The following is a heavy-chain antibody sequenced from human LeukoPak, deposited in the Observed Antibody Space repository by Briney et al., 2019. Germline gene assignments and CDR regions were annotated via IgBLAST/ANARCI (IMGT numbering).Heavy chain of an antibody. CDR1: GRSVSIGDYC. CDR3: ARVSFWSESYYYYYYMDV. V-gene: IGHV4-30-4*08. Sequence: SQTLSLTCTVSGRSVSIGDYCWSWIRQPPGRGLEGIGYIYYHRSTYYNPSLKSRVTLSVATSQNPFSLKLSSVTAADTAVYYCARVSFWSESYYYYYYMDVWGKGTTVTVSS. J-gene: IGHJ6*03. D-gene: IGHD3-3*01. CDR2: IYYHRST.